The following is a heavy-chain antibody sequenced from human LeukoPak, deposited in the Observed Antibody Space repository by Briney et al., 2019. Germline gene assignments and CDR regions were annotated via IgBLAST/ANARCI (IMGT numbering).Heavy chain of an antibody. V-gene: IGHV1-18*01. CDR3: AMVRGLVSWFDP. CDR2: ISAYNSNT. D-gene: IGHD3-10*01. Sequence: ASVKVSCKASGYTLTTYGISWVRQAPGQGLEWMGWISAYNSNTNYAQKLQGRVTMTTDTSTSTAYMDLRSLRSDDTAVYYCAMVRGLVSWFDPWGQGTLVTVSS. CDR1: GYTLTTYG. J-gene: IGHJ5*02.